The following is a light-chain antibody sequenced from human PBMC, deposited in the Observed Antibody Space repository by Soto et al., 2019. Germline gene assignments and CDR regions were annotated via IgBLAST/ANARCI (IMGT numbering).Light chain of an antibody. J-gene: IGKJ1*01. CDR1: QSVSSSY. V-gene: IGKV3-20*01. Sequence: EIVLTQAPGTLSLSPGERATLSCRASQSVSSSYLAWYQQKPGQAPRLLIYGASSRATGIPDRFSGSGSGTDFTLTISRLEPEDVAVYYCQQYGSSPTFGQGTKVEIK. CDR2: GAS. CDR3: QQYGSSPT.